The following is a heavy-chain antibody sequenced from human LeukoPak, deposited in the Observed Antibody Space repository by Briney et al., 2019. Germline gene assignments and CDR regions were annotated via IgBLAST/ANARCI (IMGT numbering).Heavy chain of an antibody. CDR1: GYTFIGYY. V-gene: IGHV1-2*06. CDR2: INPNSGGT. D-gene: IGHD2-2*01. J-gene: IGHJ3*02. Sequence: ASVKVSCKACGYTFIGYYMHWVRQAPGQGLEWVGRINPNSGGTNYAQKFQGRVTMTRDTSISTAYMELSRLRSDDTAVYYCARADCSSTSCLNAFDIWGQGTMVTVSS. CDR3: ARADCSSTSCLNAFDI.